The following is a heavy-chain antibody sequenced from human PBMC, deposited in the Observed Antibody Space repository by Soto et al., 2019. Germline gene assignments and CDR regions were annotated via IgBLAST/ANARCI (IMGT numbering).Heavy chain of an antibody. CDR2: IRSKANSYAT. Sequence: GSLRLSCAASGFTFSGSAMHWVRQASGKGLEWVGRIRSKANSYATAYAASVKGRFTISRDDSKNTAYLQMNSLKTEDTAVYYCTRHFNSSSPDYWGQGTLVTVSS. CDR1: GFTFSGSA. V-gene: IGHV3-73*01. D-gene: IGHD6-6*01. J-gene: IGHJ4*02. CDR3: TRHFNSSSPDY.